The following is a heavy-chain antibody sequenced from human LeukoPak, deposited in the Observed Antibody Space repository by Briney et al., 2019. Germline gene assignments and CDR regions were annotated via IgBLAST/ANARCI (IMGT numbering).Heavy chain of an antibody. Sequence: GGSLRLSCAASGFTFSSYSMNWVRQAPGKGLEWVSSISSSSSYIYYADSVKGRFTIPRDNAKNSLYLQMNSLRAEDTAVYYCARGVAAAGTEASFWGQGTLVTVSS. CDR1: GFTFSSYS. J-gene: IGHJ4*02. CDR3: ARGVAAAGTEASF. CDR2: ISSSSSYI. D-gene: IGHD6-13*01. V-gene: IGHV3-21*01.